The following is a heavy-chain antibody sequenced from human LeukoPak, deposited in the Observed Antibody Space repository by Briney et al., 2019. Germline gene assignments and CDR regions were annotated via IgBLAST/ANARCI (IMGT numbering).Heavy chain of an antibody. V-gene: IGHV4-59*01. CDR3: ARAVSGPHAFDI. CDR1: GGSISDYY. CDR2: IYHSGTT. Sequence: SETLSLTCTVSGGSISDYYWSWIRQPPGKGLEWIGYIYHSGTTNYNPSLKSRVTISVDTSKNQFSLKLSSVTAADTAVYYCARAVSGPHAFDIWGQGTMVTVSS. D-gene: IGHD2-15*01. J-gene: IGHJ3*02.